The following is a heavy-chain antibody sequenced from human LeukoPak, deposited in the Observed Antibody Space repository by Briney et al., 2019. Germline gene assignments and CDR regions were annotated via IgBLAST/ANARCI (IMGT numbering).Heavy chain of an antibody. D-gene: IGHD5-18*01. Sequence: GGSLRLSCAASGFTFRTHAMSWVRQAPGKGLEWAAVISYDGSNKYYADSVEGRFTISRDNSKKTLNLQMSSLRGEDTAVYYCAREIRGYSYGPGIDYWGQGTPVTVSS. CDR2: ISYDGSNK. J-gene: IGHJ4*02. V-gene: IGHV3-30*04. CDR1: GFTFRTHA. CDR3: AREIRGYSYGPGIDY.